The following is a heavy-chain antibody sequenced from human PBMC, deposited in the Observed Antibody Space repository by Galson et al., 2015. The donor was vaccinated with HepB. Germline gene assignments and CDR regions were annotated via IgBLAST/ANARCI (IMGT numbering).Heavy chain of an antibody. CDR1: GFTFSNAW. CDR3: TTDHSGDILTGYLR. CDR2: IKSKTDGGTT. Sequence: SLRLSCAASGFTFSNAWMSWVRQAPGKGLEWVGRIKSKTDGGTTDYAAPVKGRFTISRDDSKNTLYLQMNSLKTEDTAVYYCTTDHSGDILTGYLRWGQGTLVTVSS. D-gene: IGHD3-9*01. V-gene: IGHV3-15*01. J-gene: IGHJ4*02.